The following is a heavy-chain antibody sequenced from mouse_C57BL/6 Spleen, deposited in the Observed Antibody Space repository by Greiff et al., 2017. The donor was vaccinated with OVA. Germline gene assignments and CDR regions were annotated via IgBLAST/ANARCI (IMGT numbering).Heavy chain of an antibody. CDR1: GFTFSSYA. J-gene: IGHJ2*01. V-gene: IGHV5-4*01. CDR3: ARDGEPYYFDY. CDR2: ISDGGSYT. Sequence: EVKLVESGGGLVKPGGSLKLSCAASGFTFSSYAMSWVRQTPEKRLEWVATISDGGSYTYYPDNVKGRFTISRDNAKNNLYLQMSHLKYEDTAMYYCARDGEPYYFDYWGQGTTLTVSS.